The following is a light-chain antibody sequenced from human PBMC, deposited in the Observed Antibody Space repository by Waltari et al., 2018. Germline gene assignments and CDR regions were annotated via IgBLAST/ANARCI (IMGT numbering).Light chain of an antibody. CDR2: EVY. V-gene: IGLV2-23*02. J-gene: IGLJ2*01. Sequence: QSALTQPASVSGSPGQSLPISCTGMSSDVGSYNLVSWYQQFPGRAPQLIIYEVYRRPSGISDRFSGSKSGNTASLTISGLRAEEEADYYCCSYAGPATFVVFGGGTKLTVL. CDR3: CSYAGPATFVV. CDR1: SSDVGSYNL.